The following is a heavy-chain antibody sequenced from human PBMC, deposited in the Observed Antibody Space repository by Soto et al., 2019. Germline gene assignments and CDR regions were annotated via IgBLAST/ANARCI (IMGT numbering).Heavy chain of an antibody. CDR2: ISYDGSNK. V-gene: IGHV3-30-3*01. D-gene: IGHD3-3*01. Sequence: LRLSCAASGFTFSSYAMHWVRQAPGKGLEWVAVISYDGSNKYYADSVKGRFTISRDNSKNTLYLQMNSLRAEDTAVYYCARGTNLHDFWSGRLDYWGQGTLVTVSS. CDR3: ARGTNLHDFWSGRLDY. CDR1: GFTFSSYA. J-gene: IGHJ4*02.